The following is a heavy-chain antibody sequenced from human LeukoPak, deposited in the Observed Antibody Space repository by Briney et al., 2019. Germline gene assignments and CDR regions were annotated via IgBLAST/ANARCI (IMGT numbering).Heavy chain of an antibody. CDR3: ARLMFIAVGNWYFDL. Sequence: GGSLRLSCAASGFTFSTFGMIWARQAPGEGLEWVSCISSGSYIYYADALKTRFTISRDNARNSLYMQINSLRADDTAVYYCARLMFIAVGNWYFDLWGRGTLVTVSS. CDR1: GFTFSTFG. V-gene: IGHV3-21*01. J-gene: IGHJ2*01. CDR2: ISSGSYI. D-gene: IGHD6-19*01.